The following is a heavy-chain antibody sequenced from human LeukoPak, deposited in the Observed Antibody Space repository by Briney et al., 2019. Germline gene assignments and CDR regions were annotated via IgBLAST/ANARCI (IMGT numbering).Heavy chain of an antibody. V-gene: IGHV4-59*01. J-gene: IGHJ4*02. Sequence: SETLSLTCTVSGGSISSYYWSWIRQPPGKGLEWIGYIYDSGSTNYNPSLKSRVTISVDTSKKQISLKLTSVTAADTAVYYCARGRVAAGYWGQGTLVTVSS. CDR3: ARGRVAAGY. CDR2: IYDSGST. D-gene: IGHD6-19*01. CDR1: GGSISSYY.